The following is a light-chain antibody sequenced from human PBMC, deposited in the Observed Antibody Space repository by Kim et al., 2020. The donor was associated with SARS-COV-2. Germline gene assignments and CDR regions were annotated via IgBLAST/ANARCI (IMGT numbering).Light chain of an antibody. V-gene: IGKV3-15*01. CDR1: QSVSSN. CDR3: QQHNNWSPWT. J-gene: IGKJ1*01. CDR2: GGT. Sequence: CPGERGNIPCRARQSVSSNFSWFQQKPGQGPRLLLFGGTTRATSIPAGFSGSGFGTEFSLNISSLQSEDFGVYYWQQHNNWSPWTFGQGTKVDIK.